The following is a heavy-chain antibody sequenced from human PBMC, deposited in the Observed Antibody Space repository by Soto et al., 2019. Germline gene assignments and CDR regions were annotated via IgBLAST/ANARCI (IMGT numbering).Heavy chain of an antibody. CDR1: GGTFSSYA. CDR3: VRVVAIPGYPDN. J-gene: IGHJ4*02. CDR2: IVPIVDTS. D-gene: IGHD5-12*01. V-gene: IGHV1-69*12. Sequence: QVQLVQSGAEVRQPASSVKVSCKTSGGTFSSYAISWVRQAPGQGLEWMGGIVPIVDTSTYAQKFQGRVTFTAGESTRTVYMELSSLRSDDTAVYYCVRVVAIPGYPDNWGQGTLVTVSS.